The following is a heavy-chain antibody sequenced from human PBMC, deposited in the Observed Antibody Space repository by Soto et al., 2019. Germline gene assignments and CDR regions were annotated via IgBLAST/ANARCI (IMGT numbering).Heavy chain of an antibody. D-gene: IGHD2-21*02. CDR2: ISFDGNNI. J-gene: IGHJ4*02. CDR1: GFTFGNSA. V-gene: IGHV3-30*04. CDR3: AKGCADAGYCFFFDS. Sequence: QVQLVESGGGVVQPGGSLRLSCAASGFTFGNSAMHWVRQAPGKGLEWVSYISFDGNNIYYPDSGRGRFTISRDNYKNTLSLQLNRLRAEDTAVYYCAKGCADAGYCFFFDSWGQGVLVSVSS.